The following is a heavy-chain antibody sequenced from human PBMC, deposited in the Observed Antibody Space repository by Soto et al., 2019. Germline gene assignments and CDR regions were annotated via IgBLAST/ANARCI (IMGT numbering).Heavy chain of an antibody. J-gene: IGHJ4*02. V-gene: IGHV3-74*01. Sequence: GGSLRLSCTASGFTFNAHWMHWVRQAPGKGLVWVSRIYFDGITTNYADSVKGRLTVSRDNAKNTVYLHVNTLRDEDTAVYYCARGGAMGVDYWGQGTLVTVSS. D-gene: IGHD1-26*01. CDR2: IYFDGITT. CDR3: ARGGAMGVDY. CDR1: GFTFNAHW.